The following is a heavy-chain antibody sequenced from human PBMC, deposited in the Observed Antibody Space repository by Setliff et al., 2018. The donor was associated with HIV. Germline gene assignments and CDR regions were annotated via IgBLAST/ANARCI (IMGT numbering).Heavy chain of an antibody. V-gene: IGHV4-31*01. CDR1: GGSISSGSYY. D-gene: IGHD3-10*01. CDR2: IYYTGST. CDR3: ARAPFYYGSGSYQTFDY. Sequence: PSETLSLTCTVSGGSISSGSYYWSWIRQPAGKGLEWIGYIYYTGSTYYNPSLKSLVTISEDTSKNQFSLKLSSVTAADSAVYYCARAPFYYGSGSYQTFDYWGQGTLVTVSS. J-gene: IGHJ4*02.